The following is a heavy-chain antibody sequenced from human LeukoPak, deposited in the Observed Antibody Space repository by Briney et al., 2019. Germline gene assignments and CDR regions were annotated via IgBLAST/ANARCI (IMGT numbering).Heavy chain of an antibody. CDR2: IYETGST. J-gene: IGHJ4*02. CDR1: GGSLSSSSYY. Sequence: SETLSLTCSVSGGSLSSSSYYWGWIRQPPGRGLEWIGNIYETGSTNYNPSLKSRVTISVDTSKNQFSLKLSSVTAADTAVYYCARVPTVTFFDYWGQGTLVTVSS. D-gene: IGHD4-17*01. V-gene: IGHV4-39*01. CDR3: ARVPTVTFFDY.